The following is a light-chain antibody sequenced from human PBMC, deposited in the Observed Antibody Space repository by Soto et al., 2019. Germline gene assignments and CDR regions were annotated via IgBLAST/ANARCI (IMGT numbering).Light chain of an antibody. J-gene: IGLJ1*01. CDR3: QSYDSSLSGSEV. CDR1: SVDVGAYDF. CDR2: VVS. V-gene: IGLV2-11*01. Sequence: QSVLTQPHSVSRSPGQSVTISCTGTSVDVGAYDFVSWYQQHPGKAPKLLIYVVSGRPSGVPHRFSGSKSGNAASLTITGLQAEDEADYYYQSYDSSLSGSEVFGTGTKVTV.